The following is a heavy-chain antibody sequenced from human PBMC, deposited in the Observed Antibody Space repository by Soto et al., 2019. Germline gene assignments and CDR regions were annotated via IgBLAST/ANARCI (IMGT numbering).Heavy chain of an antibody. CDR2: IYSGGST. J-gene: IGHJ6*02. V-gene: IGHV3-53*01. CDR1: GFTVSSNY. Sequence: GGSLSLSCAASGFTVSSNYMSWVRTAPGKGLEWVSVIYSGGSTYYADSVKGRFTISRDNSKNTLYLQMNSLRAEDTAVYYCARVGLDTAMVSGMDVWGQGTTVTVS. D-gene: IGHD5-18*01. CDR3: ARVGLDTAMVSGMDV.